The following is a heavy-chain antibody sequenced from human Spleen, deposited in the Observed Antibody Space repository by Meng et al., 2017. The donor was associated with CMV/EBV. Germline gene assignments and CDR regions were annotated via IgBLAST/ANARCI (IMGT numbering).Heavy chain of an antibody. CDR3: ARDRVGMVVTPWWFDP. Sequence: ASVKVSCKASGYTFIGYYMHWMRQAPGQGLEWMGWINPETGDANYAQKFQGRVTMTRDTFITTAYMEVSRLRSDDTAVYYCARDRVGMVVTPWWFDPWGQGTLVTVSS. J-gene: IGHJ5*02. CDR1: GYTFIGYY. D-gene: IGHD4-23*01. V-gene: IGHV1-2*02. CDR2: INPETGDA.